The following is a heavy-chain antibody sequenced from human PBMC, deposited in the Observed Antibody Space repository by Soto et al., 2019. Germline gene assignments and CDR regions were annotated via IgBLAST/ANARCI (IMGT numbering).Heavy chain of an antibody. Sequence: EIQLMQSGGGLVRPGGSLRLSCAASGFSFSSYWMSWVRQAPGKGPEWVANIKEDGGEQHYVDSVKGSCTISRDNTENSLFLQMNNLRAEDSAIYYCAITTSTVSYWFDTWGPGTQFTVAS. CDR2: IKEDGGEQ. CDR1: GFSFSSYW. CDR3: AITTSTVSYWFDT. V-gene: IGHV3-7*03. D-gene: IGHD4-4*01. J-gene: IGHJ5*02.